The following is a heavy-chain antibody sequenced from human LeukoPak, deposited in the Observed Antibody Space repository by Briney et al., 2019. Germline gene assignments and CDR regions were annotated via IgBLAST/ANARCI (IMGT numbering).Heavy chain of an antibody. CDR1: GGSISSHY. CDR3: ARDSRVTGTTS. D-gene: IGHD1-20*01. CDR2: IYYSGST. V-gene: IGHV4-59*11. J-gene: IGHJ4*02. Sequence: SETLSLTCTVSGGSISSHYWSWIRQPPGKGLEWIGYIYYSGSTNYNPSLKSRVTISVDTSKNQFSLKLSSVTAADTAVYYCARDSRVTGTTSWSQGTLVTVSS.